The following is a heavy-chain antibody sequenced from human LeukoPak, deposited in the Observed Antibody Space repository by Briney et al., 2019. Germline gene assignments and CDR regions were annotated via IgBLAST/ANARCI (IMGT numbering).Heavy chain of an antibody. Sequence: ASVKVSCKASGYTFTGYYMHWVRQAPGRGLEWMGWINPDSGGTKYAQKFQGRVTMTRDTSISTAYMELSSLRSDDTAVYYCARAEAIDYWGQGTLVTVSS. V-gene: IGHV1-2*02. CDR1: GYTFTGYY. CDR3: ARAEAIDY. D-gene: IGHD5-12*01. CDR2: INPDSGGT. J-gene: IGHJ4*02.